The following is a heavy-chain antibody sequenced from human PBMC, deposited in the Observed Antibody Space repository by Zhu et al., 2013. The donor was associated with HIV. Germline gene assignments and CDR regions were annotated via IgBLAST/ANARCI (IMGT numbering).Heavy chain of an antibody. V-gene: IGHV1-8*03. CDR3: ARGRYDFWSGYYSDMDV. CDR2: MNPNSGNT. D-gene: IGHD3-3*01. J-gene: IGHJ6*03. CDR1: GYTFNNYD. Sequence: QVQLVQSGAEVKKPGASVKVSCKASGYTFNNYDINWVRQAPGQGLEWMGWMNPNSGNTGYAQKFQGRVTITRNTSISTAYMELSSLRSEDTAVYYCARGRYDFWSGYYSDMDVWGKGTTVTVSS.